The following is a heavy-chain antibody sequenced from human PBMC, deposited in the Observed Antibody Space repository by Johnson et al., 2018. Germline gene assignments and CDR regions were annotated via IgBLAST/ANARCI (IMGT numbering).Heavy chain of an antibody. CDR1: GFTFSSYW. CDR3: ARERRRITIIVGVKAAHGALAT. V-gene: IGHV3-7*01. J-gene: IGHJ3*02. CDR2: IKQDGSEQ. Sequence: VQLVQSGGGLVQPGGSLRLSCAASGFTFSSYWMSWVRQAPGKGLEWVANIKQDGSEQYDVDCVKGRFTLPQDNAKNSLYLQMNRLRAEDTAVYYCARERRRITIIVGVKAAHGALATWGQGTMVTVSS. D-gene: IGHD3-22*01.